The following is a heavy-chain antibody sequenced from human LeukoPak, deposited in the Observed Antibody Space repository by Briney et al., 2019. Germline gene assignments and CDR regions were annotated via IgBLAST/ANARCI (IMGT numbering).Heavy chain of an antibody. CDR2: IYYSGST. CDR1: ARSISSSSFY. CDR3: ARRLTMVRGIISFAYFDY. J-gene: IGHJ4*02. V-gene: IGHV4-39*01. Sequence: SETLSLNCTVSARSISSSSFYWGWIRQPPGKLLEWIGRIYYSGSTYYNPSLKSRVTISVDTPKNQCSLKLRSVTDADTAVYYCARRLTMVRGIISFAYFDYWGQGTLVTVSS. D-gene: IGHD3-10*01.